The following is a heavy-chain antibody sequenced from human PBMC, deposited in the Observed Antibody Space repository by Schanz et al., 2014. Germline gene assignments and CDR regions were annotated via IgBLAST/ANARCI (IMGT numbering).Heavy chain of an antibody. J-gene: IGHJ2*01. CDR3: ARNRGSGGQNWYFDL. V-gene: IGHV3-23*01. Sequence: EVQLLESGGGLVQPGGSLRLSCLASGFAFSSYGMSWVRQAPGKGLEWVSAISGSGGSTYYADSVKGRFTISRDNTKNSLFLQLNSLRADDTAVYYCARNRGSGGQNWYFDLWGRGTLVTVSS. D-gene: IGHD1-26*01. CDR1: GFAFSSYG. CDR2: ISGSGGST.